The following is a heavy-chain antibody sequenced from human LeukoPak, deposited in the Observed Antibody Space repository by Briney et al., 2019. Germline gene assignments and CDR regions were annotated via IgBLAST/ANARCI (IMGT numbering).Heavy chain of an antibody. Sequence: SVRVSCKASGFTFSSSVMQWVRQARGQRLEWIGWIVAGSGNTNYAQKFQERVTITRDMSTSTAYMELSSLRSEDTAVYYCAADIVGATGYYFDYWGQGTLVTVSS. CDR2: IVAGSGNT. V-gene: IGHV1-58*02. D-gene: IGHD1-26*01. CDR1: GFTFSSSV. J-gene: IGHJ4*02. CDR3: AADIVGATGYYFDY.